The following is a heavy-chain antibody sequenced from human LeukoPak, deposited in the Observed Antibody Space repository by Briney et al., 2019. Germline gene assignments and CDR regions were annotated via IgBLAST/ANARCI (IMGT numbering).Heavy chain of an antibody. D-gene: IGHD5-18*01. CDR3: ARDLSGYSYGFDY. V-gene: IGHV1-18*01. J-gene: IGHJ4*02. CDR2: ISAYNGDT. CDR1: GYTFTTYG. Sequence: ASVKVSCKASGYTFTTYGISWVRQAPGQGLEWMGWISAYNGDTTYAQRFQGRVTMTTDTSTSTAYMELSSLRSEDTAVYYCARDLSGYSYGFDYWGQGTLVTVSS.